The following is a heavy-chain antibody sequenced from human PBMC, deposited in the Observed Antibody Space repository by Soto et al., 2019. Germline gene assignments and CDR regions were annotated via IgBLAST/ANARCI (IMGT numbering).Heavy chain of an antibody. V-gene: IGHV4-59*03. J-gene: IGHJ3*01. CDR1: GDSISSYF. Sequence: VQLQESGPGLVKPSETLSLTCSVSGDSISSYFRNWIRQPPGKGLEWIGCIYDSGNTDYNPSLKSRVTMSLHTATSQFSLNLSSLTAADTAVYYCVSSRAAIYGDAFDVGGQGTMVTVSS. CDR3: VSSRAAIYGDAFDV. CDR2: IYDSGNT. D-gene: IGHD2-2*01.